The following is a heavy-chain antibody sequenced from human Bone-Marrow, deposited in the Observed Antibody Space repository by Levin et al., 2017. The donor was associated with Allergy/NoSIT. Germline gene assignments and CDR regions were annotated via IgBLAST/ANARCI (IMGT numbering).Heavy chain of an antibody. D-gene: IGHD4-11*01. CDR2: IWADGNNK. V-gene: IGHV3-33*06. CDR3: AKEPSPYSLGDS. J-gene: IGHJ4*02. Sequence: SCTASGFTFSSYGMHWVRQAPGKGLEWVAVIWADGNNKFYSDSVKGRFTFSRDNSKNTLYLQMNSLRAEDTALYYCAKEPSPYSLGDSWGQGTLVTVSS. CDR1: GFTFSSYG.